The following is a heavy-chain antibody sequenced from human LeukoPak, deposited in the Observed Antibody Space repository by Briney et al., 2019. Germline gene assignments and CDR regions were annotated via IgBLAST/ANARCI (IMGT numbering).Heavy chain of an antibody. Sequence: ASVKVSCKASGGTFSSYAISWVRQAPGQGLEWMGGIIPIFGSANYAQKFQGRVMITADKSTSTAYMELSSLRSEDTAVYYCARDLSSGYSSGWWGKPYYYYYYMDVWGKGTTVTVSS. CDR1: GGTFSSYA. CDR2: IIPIFGSA. J-gene: IGHJ6*03. CDR3: ARDLSSGYSSGWWGKPYYYYYYMDV. V-gene: IGHV1-69*06. D-gene: IGHD6-19*01.